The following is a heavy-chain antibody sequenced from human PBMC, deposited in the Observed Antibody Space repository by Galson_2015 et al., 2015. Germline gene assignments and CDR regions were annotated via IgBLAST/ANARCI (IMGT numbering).Heavy chain of an antibody. CDR1: GFTFSSYW. D-gene: IGHD6-19*01. V-gene: IGHV3-21*01. J-gene: IGHJ4*02. CDR3: ARDPPLGYSSGWYGY. CDR2: ISSSSSYI. Sequence: SLRLSCAASGFTFSSYWMNWVRQAPGKGLEWVSSISSSSSYIYYADSVKGRFTISRDNAKNSLYLQMNSLRAEDTAVYYCARDPPLGYSSGWYGYWGQGTLVTVSS.